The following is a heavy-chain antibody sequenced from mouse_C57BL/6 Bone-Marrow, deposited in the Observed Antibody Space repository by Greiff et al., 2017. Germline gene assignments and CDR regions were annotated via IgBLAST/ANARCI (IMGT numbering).Heavy chain of an antibody. J-gene: IGHJ2*01. CDR2: IYPRSGNT. V-gene: IGHV1-81*01. CDR1: GYTFTSYG. CDR3: ARGDYDYDGYCDY. D-gene: IGHD2-4*01. Sequence: QVQLKQSGAELARPGASVKLSCKASGYTFTSYGISWVKQRTGQGLEWIGEIYPRSGNTYYNEKFKGKATLTADKSSSTAYMELRSLTSEDSAVYFCARGDYDYDGYCDYWGQGTTLTVSS.